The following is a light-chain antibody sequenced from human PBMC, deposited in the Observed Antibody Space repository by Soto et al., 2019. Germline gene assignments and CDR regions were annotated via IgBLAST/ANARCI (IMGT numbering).Light chain of an antibody. J-gene: IGKJ4*01. CDR3: MQGTHWPLT. Sequence: EVVMTQSPLSLPVTLGQPASIFCRSSQSLLYSDGKTFLTWFHQRPGRAPRRLIYEVSNRDSGVPDRFSGSGSGTDFTLKISRVEAEDVGVYYCMQGTHWPLTFGGGTKVEIK. CDR1: QSLLYSDGKTF. V-gene: IGKV2-30*01. CDR2: EVS.